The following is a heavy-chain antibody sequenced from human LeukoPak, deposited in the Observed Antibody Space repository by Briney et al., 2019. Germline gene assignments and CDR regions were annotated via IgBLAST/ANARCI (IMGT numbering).Heavy chain of an antibody. CDR3: ARDPGDTDWYNFDF. Sequence: SETLSLTCTVSGGSLSGHFWSWFRPPPGKGLENIGYIHSSGSTNFNPSYKRRVTVSLEMSKNQFSLSLSSVTAADTAVYYCARDPGDTDWYNFDFWGQGILVTVSS. J-gene: IGHJ4*02. CDR2: IHSSGST. D-gene: IGHD3-9*01. CDR1: GGSLSGHF. V-gene: IGHV4-59*11.